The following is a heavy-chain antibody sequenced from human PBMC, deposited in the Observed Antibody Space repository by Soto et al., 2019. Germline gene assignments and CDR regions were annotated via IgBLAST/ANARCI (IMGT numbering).Heavy chain of an antibody. Sequence: QVQLQESGPGLVEPSQTLSLTCTVSGGSISGEGYYWIWIRRYSGRGLEWIGYIHYRGSTYYNPSLRSQVIISVDTSKTHCFLNLSSVTAADTAVYYCARAWTATAGWANWFDRWGQGTMVTVSS. CDR1: GGSISGEGYY. D-gene: IGHD6-13*01. J-gene: IGHJ5*02. CDR3: ARAWTATAGWANWFDR. V-gene: IGHV4-31*01. CDR2: IHYRGST.